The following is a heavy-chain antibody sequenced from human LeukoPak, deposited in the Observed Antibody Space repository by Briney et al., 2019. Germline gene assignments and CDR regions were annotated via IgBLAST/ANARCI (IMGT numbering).Heavy chain of an antibody. CDR2: ISAYNGNT. D-gene: IGHD3-22*01. CDR1: GYTFTSYG. Sequence: GASVKVSCKASGYTFTSYGISWVRQAPGQGLEWMGWISAYNGNTNYAQKLQGRVTMTTDTSTSTAYMELRSLRSDDTAVYYCASTYYDSSGYYYQNAFDIWGQGTMVTVSS. CDR3: ASTYYDSSGYYYQNAFDI. V-gene: IGHV1-18*01. J-gene: IGHJ3*02.